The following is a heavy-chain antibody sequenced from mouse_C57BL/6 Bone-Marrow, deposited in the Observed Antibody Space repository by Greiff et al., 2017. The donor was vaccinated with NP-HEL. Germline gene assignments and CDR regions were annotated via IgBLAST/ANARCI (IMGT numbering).Heavy chain of an antibody. CDR1: GFTFSDYG. CDR3: ARGEGNYLFDY. CDR2: ISSGSSTI. D-gene: IGHD2-1*01. J-gene: IGHJ2*01. V-gene: IGHV5-17*01. Sequence: EVKLMESGGGLVKPGGSLKLSCAASGFTFSDYGMHWVRQAPEKGLEWVAYISSGSSTIYYADTVKGRFTISRDNAKNTLFLQMTSLRSEDTAMYYCARGEGNYLFDYWGQGTTRTVSS.